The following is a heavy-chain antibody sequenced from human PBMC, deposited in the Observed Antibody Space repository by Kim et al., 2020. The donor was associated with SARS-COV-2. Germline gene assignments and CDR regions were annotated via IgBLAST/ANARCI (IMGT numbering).Heavy chain of an antibody. D-gene: IGHD3-22*01. CDR2: ISGSGGST. J-gene: IGHJ4*02. Sequence: GGSLRLSCAASGFTFSSYAMSWVRQAPGKGLEWVSAISGSGGSTYYADSVKGRFTISRDNSKNTLYLQMNSLRAEDTAVYYCAKDGFESIVVGIHGLFDYWGQGTLVTVSS. V-gene: IGHV3-23*01. CDR3: AKDGFESIVVGIHGLFDY. CDR1: GFTFSSYA.